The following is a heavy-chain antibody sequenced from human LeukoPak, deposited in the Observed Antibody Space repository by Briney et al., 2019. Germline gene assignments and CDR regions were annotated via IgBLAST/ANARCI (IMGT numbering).Heavy chain of an antibody. V-gene: IGHV3-48*03. CDR2: ISSSGSSI. J-gene: IGHJ5*02. D-gene: IGHD1-1*01. Sequence: GGSLRLSCATSGFTFSGYEMNWVRQAPGKGLEWVSYISSSGSSIDYADSMKGRFTISRDNAKNSLYLQMNSLRAEDTAVYYCARNGLWLDNWGQGTLVTVSS. CDR3: ARNGLWLDN. CDR1: GFTFSGYE.